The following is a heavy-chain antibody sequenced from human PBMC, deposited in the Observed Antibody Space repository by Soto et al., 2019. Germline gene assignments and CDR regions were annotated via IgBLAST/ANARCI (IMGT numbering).Heavy chain of an antibody. J-gene: IGHJ2*01. CDR3: ARPDFGDYWYFDL. V-gene: IGHV1-69*08. CDR2: IIPALGTA. D-gene: IGHD4-17*01. Sequence: QDQLVQSGAEVKKPGSSVKVSCKASGGTFSSHTFSWVRQAPGKGLEWMGRIIPALGTATYAQKFQGRFTITAEESATTVYMVLNSLRSEDTAVYYCARPDFGDYWYFDLWGRGTLVTVSS. CDR1: GGTFSSHT.